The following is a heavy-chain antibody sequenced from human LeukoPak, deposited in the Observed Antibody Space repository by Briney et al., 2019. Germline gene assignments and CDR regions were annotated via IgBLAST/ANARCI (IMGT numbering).Heavy chain of an antibody. CDR1: GGSISSYY. CDR3: ARGRDGYYYSL. Sequence: PSETLSLTCTVSGGSISSYYWSWIRQPPGKGLEWIGYIYYSGSTNYNPSLRSRVTISVDTSKNQFSLKLSSVTAADTAVYYCARGRDGYYYSLWGQGTLVTVSS. V-gene: IGHV4-59*01. D-gene: IGHD5-24*01. J-gene: IGHJ4*02. CDR2: IYYSGST.